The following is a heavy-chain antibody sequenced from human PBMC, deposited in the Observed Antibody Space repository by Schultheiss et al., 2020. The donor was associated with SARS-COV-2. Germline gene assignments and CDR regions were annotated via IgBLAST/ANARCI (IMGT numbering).Heavy chain of an antibody. CDR3: ARDVGATTGSYYFDY. CDR1: GGSISSSSYY. D-gene: IGHD1-26*01. CDR2: IYHSGST. V-gene: IGHV4-39*07. J-gene: IGHJ4*02. Sequence: SETLSLTCTVSGGSISSSSYYWGWIRQPPGKGLEWIGEIYHSGSTNYNPSLKSRVTISVDTSKNQFSLKLSSVTAADTAVYYCARDVGATTGSYYFDYWGQGTLVTVSS.